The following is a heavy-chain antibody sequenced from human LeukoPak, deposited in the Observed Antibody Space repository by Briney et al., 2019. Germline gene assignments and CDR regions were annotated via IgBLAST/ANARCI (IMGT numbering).Heavy chain of an antibody. CDR3: ARGGTVDSDY. D-gene: IGHD1-1*01. V-gene: IGHV4-39*07. J-gene: IGHJ4*02. Sequence: PSETLSLTCTVSGGSISSSSYHWGWIRQPPGKGLEWIGSIYYSGSTYYNPSLKSRVTISVDTSKNQFSLKLSSVTAADTAVYYCARGGTVDSDYWGQGTLVTVSS. CDR2: IYYSGST. CDR1: GGSISSSSYH.